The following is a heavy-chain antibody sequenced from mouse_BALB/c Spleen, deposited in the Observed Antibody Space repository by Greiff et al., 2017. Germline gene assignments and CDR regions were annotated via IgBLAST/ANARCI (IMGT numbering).Heavy chain of an antibody. J-gene: IGHJ3*01. D-gene: IGHD3-3*01. CDR2: INSNGGST. CDR3: ARRDVRGFAY. V-gene: IGHV5-6-2*01. Sequence: EVKVEESGGGLVKLGGSLKLSCAASGFTFSSYYMSWVRQTPEKRLELVAAINSNGGSTYYPDTVKGRFTISRDNAKNTLYLQMSSLKSEDTALYYCARRDVRGFAYWGQGTLVTVSA. CDR1: GFTFSSYY.